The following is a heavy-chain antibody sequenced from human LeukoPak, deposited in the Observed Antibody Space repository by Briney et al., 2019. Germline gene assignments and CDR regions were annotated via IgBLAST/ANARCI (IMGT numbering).Heavy chain of an antibody. CDR2: IYYSGGT. J-gene: IGHJ3*02. D-gene: IGHD5/OR15-5a*01. CDR1: GGSISNYF. CDR3: ARPSRSVSTAGAFDI. Sequence: PSETLSPTCTVSGGSISNYFWSWIRQPPGKGLEWIGYIYYSGGTNYNPSLKSRVTISVDTSKNQFSLKLSSVTAADTAVYYCARPSRSVSTAGAFDIWGQGTMVTVSS. V-gene: IGHV4-59*01.